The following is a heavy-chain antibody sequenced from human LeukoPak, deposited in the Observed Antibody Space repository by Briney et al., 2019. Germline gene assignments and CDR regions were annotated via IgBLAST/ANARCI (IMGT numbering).Heavy chain of an antibody. CDR1: GGSISSYY. J-gene: IGHJ3*02. CDR2: INHSGIT. Sequence: TSETLSLTCTVSGGSISSYYWSWIRQPPGKGLEWIGEINHSGITNYNPSLKSRVTISVDTSKNQFSLKLSSVTAADTAVYYCALLITIIGVSAFDIWGQGTMVTVSS. V-gene: IGHV4-34*01. CDR3: ALLITIIGVSAFDI. D-gene: IGHD3-22*01.